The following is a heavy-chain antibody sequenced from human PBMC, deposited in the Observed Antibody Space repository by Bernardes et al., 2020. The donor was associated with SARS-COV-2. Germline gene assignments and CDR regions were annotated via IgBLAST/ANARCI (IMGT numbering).Heavy chain of an antibody. Sequence: ASVKVSCKASGYTFTSYGISWVRQAPGQGLEWMGWISAYNGNTNYAQKLQGRVTMTTDTSTSTAYMELRGLRSDDTAVYYCARTGPTVTTLMADYWGQGTLVTVSS. D-gene: IGHD4-17*01. J-gene: IGHJ4*02. CDR3: ARTGPTVTTLMADY. CDR1: GYTFTSYG. V-gene: IGHV1-18*01. CDR2: ISAYNGNT.